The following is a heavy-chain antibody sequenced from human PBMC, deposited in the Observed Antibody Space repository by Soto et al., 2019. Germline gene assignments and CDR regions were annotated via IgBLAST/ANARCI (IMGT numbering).Heavy chain of an antibody. J-gene: IGHJ4*02. Sequence: QVQLVESGGGVVQPGRSLRLSCAASGFTFSSYGMHWVRQAPGKGLEWVAVIWYDGSNKYYADSVKGRFTISRDNSKNTLYLQMNSLRAEDTAVYYCARVRSSSWWSDYWGQGTLVTVSS. V-gene: IGHV3-33*01. D-gene: IGHD6-13*01. CDR2: IWYDGSNK. CDR1: GFTFSSYG. CDR3: ARVRSSSWWSDY.